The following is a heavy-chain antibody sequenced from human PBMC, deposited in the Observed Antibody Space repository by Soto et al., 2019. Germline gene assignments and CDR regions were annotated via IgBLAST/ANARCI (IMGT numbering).Heavy chain of an antibody. J-gene: IGHJ4*02. CDR1: GGSFSGYY. CDR2: INHSGST. CDR3: ARRPWVAGILGLIGYFDY. Sequence: SETLSLTCAVYGGSFSGYYWSWIRQPPGKGLEWIGEINHSGSTNYNPSLKSRVTISVDTSKNQFSLKLSSVTAADTAVYYCARRPWVAGILGLIGYFDYWGQGTLVTVSS. V-gene: IGHV4-34*01. D-gene: IGHD6-19*01.